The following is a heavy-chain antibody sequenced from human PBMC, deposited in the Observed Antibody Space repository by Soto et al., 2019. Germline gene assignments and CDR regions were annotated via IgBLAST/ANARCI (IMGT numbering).Heavy chain of an antibody. CDR2: INPSGGST. CDR3: EGDTGEEFGAFDI. D-gene: IGHD3-10*01. Sequence: ASVKVSCKASGYTFTSYYMHWVRQAPGQGLEWMGRINPSGGSTSYAQKFQGRVTMTRDTSTSTVYMELSSLRSEDTAVYYCEGDTGEEFGAFDIWGQGTMVTVS. CDR1: GYTFTSYY. J-gene: IGHJ3*02. V-gene: IGHV1-46*01.